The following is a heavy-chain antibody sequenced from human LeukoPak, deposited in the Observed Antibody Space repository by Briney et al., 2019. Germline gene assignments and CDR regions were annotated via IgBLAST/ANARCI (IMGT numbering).Heavy chain of an antibody. CDR1: GYTFTSYG. J-gene: IGHJ3*02. D-gene: IGHD1-26*01. Sequence: ASVKVSCKASGYTFTSYGISWVRQAPGQGLEWMGWISAYNGNTNYAQKLQGRVTMTTDTSTSTAYMELRSLRSDDTAVYYCAREVGIVGATPAFDIWGQGTMVTVSS. CDR2: ISAYNGNT. CDR3: AREVGIVGATPAFDI. V-gene: IGHV1-18*01.